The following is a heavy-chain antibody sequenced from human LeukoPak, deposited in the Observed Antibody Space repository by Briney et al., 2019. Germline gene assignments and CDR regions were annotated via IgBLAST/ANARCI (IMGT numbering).Heavy chain of an antibody. J-gene: IGHJ4*02. Sequence: GESLKISCKTSGYSFSTNWIGWVRQMPGKGLEWMGVIYPADSDTRYSPSFQGQVTISADKSITTACLQWSSLKASDTAMYYCTRPVGRYFDYWGQGTLVTVSS. CDR2: IYPADSDT. V-gene: IGHV5-51*01. CDR3: TRPVGRYFDY. D-gene: IGHD3-9*01. CDR1: GYSFSTNW.